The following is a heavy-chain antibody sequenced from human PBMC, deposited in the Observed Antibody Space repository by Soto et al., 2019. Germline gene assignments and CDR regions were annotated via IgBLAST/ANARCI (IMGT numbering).Heavy chain of an antibody. CDR3: ASHCSGGSCSILDWFDP. D-gene: IGHD2-15*01. CDR1: GGTFSSYA. V-gene: IGHV1-69*13. CDR2: IIPIFGTA. J-gene: IGHJ5*02. Sequence: SVKVSCEASGGTFSSYAISWVRQAPGQGLEWMGGIIPIFGTANYAQKFQGRVTITADESTSTAYMELSSLRSEDTAVYYCASHCSGGSCSILDWFDPWGQGTLVTVSS.